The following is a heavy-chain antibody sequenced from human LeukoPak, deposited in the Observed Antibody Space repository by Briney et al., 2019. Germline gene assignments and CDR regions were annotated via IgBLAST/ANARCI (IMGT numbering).Heavy chain of an antibody. D-gene: IGHD6-6*01. V-gene: IGHV4-34*01. CDR1: GGSFSGYY. Sequence: SETLSLTCAVYGGSFSGYYWSWIRQPPGKGLEWIGEINHSGSTNYNPSLKSRVTISVDTSKNQFSLKLSSVTAADTAVYYCARRGSMAARPPFDYWGQGTLVTVSS. CDR3: ARRGSMAARPPFDY. J-gene: IGHJ4*02. CDR2: INHSGST.